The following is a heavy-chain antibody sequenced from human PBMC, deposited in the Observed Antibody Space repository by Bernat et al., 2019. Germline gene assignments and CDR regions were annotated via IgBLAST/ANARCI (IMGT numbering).Heavy chain of an antibody. Sequence: EVQLVESGGGLVQPGRSLRLSCTASGFTFGDYAMSWVRQAPGKGLEWVGCIRSKAYGGTTESAASVKGRFTISRDDSKSIAYLQMNSLKTEDTAVYYCTRGEKKFDYWGQGTLVTVSS. J-gene: IGHJ4*02. CDR1: GFTFGDYA. CDR2: IRSKAYGGTT. CDR3: TRGEKKFDY. V-gene: IGHV3-49*04.